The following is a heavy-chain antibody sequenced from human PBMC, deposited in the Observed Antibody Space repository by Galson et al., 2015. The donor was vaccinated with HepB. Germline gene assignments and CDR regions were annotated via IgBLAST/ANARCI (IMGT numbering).Heavy chain of an antibody. D-gene: IGHD3-10*01. Sequence: SLRLSCAASGFTFSAYVMSWVRQAPGKGLEWVGGISGSGGYTYYADSVKGRFTISRDNSKNALYLQMNSLTAEDTAVYYCAKDPAPVRGVATPFRDYWGQGTLVTVSS. CDR3: AKDPAPVRGVATPFRDY. J-gene: IGHJ4*02. V-gene: IGHV3-23*01. CDR1: GFTFSAYV. CDR2: ISGSGGYT.